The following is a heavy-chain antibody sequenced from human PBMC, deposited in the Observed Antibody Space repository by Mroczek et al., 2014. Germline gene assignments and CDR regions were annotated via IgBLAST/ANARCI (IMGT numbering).Heavy chain of an antibody. CDR1: GYDFTHYW. D-gene: IGHD6-19*01. Sequence: VQLQESGAEVKKPGESLKIYCKASGYDFTHYWIGWVRQMPGKGLEWVGIIYPNDADTKYSPSFEGQVTISADKSLSIAYLQWGSLKASDTAMYYCARHRGSSSGWLEAVDYWGQGTLITVSS. J-gene: IGHJ4*02. CDR2: IYPNDADT. CDR3: ARHRGSSSGWLEAVDY. V-gene: IGHV5-51*01.